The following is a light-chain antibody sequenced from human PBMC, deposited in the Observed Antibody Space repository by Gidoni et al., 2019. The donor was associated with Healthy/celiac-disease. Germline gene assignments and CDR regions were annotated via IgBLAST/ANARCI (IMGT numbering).Light chain of an antibody. Sequence: EIVMTQSPATLSVSPGERATLSCRASQSVSSNLAWYQQKPGQAPRHLIYGASTRATGIPARFRGSGSGTECTLTISSLQSEDFAVYYCQQYNNWPWTFXXXTKVEIK. CDR2: GAS. CDR3: QQYNNWPWT. CDR1: QSVSSN. J-gene: IGKJ1*01. V-gene: IGKV3-15*01.